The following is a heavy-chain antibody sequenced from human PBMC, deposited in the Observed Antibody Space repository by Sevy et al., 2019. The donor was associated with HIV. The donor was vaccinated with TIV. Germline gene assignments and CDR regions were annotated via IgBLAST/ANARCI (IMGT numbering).Heavy chain of an antibody. D-gene: IGHD6-13*01. CDR3: STHAGIAAAGRVFDY. CDR1: GFTFSDHY. Sequence: GGSLRLSCAASGFTFSDHYMEWVRQAPGKGLEWVGRTRNKADGYTTEYAASVKGGFTISSDDSENSLYLQMNSLKTEDTAGYYCSTHAGIAAAGRVFDYWGQGALVTVSS. V-gene: IGHV3-72*01. CDR2: TRNKADGYTT. J-gene: IGHJ4*02.